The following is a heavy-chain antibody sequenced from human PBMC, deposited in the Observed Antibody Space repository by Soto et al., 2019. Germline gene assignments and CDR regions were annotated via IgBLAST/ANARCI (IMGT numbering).Heavy chain of an antibody. D-gene: IGHD1-26*01. Sequence: SVKVSCKASGGTFSSYAISWVRQAPGQGLEWMGGIIPIFGTANYAQKFQGRATITADESTSTAYMELSSLRSEDTAVYYFARESVGSYYGSYYYGMDVWGQGTTVTVSS. CDR2: IIPIFGTA. CDR3: ARESVGSYYGSYYYGMDV. V-gene: IGHV1-69*13. CDR1: GGTFSSYA. J-gene: IGHJ6*02.